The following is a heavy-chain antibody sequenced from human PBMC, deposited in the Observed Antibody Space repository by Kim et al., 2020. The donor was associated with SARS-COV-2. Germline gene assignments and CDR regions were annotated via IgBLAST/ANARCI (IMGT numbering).Heavy chain of an antibody. V-gene: IGHV3-73*01. J-gene: IGHJ6*02. CDR3: TRLGIAAAGHTYYYYGMDV. CDR1: GFTFSGSA. D-gene: IGHD6-13*01. CDR2: IRSKANSYAT. Sequence: GGSLRLSCAASGFTFSGSAMHWVRQAPGKGLEWVGRIRSKANSYATAYAASVKGRFTISRDDSKNTAYLQMNSLKTEDTAVYYCTRLGIAAAGHTYYYYGMDVWGQGTTVTVSS.